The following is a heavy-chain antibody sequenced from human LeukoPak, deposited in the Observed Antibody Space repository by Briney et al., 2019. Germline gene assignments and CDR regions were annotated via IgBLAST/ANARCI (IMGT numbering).Heavy chain of an antibody. J-gene: IGHJ4*02. CDR1: VSTFTRSV. CDR3: ARNGIAAAPGY. V-gene: IGHV1-8*01. Sequence: GAPVKLSCKASVSTFTRSVINWVRQSTGPGLEWMGWMNPNSGNTGYAQKFQGRVTMTRNTSISTAYMELSSLRSEDTAVYYCARNGIAAAPGYWGQGTLVTVSS. CDR2: MNPNSGNT. D-gene: IGHD6-13*01.